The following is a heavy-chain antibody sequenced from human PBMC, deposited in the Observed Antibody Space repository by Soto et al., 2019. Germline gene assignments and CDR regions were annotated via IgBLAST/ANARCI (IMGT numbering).Heavy chain of an antibody. D-gene: IGHD5-12*01. V-gene: IGHV3-15*01. J-gene: IGHJ4*02. CDR3: TAESGYHFDY. CDR2: IKSKTYGGTT. CDR1: GFTFTTYA. Sequence: PGGSLRLSCAASGFTFTTYAMSWVRQAPGKGLEWVGRIKSKTYGGTTDYAAPVKGRFTISRDDSKSTLYLQMNSLKTEDTAVYYCTAESGYHFDYWGQGALVTVSS.